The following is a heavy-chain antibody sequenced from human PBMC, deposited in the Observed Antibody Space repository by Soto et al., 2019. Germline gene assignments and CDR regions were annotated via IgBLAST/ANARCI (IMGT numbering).Heavy chain of an antibody. D-gene: IGHD4-17*01. CDR3: ARDYYGDYYFDS. J-gene: IGHJ4*02. V-gene: IGHV4-59*11. CDR2: IDYKGNT. Sequence: SETLSLTCTVSGGSISTHYWNWVRQPPGKGLEWIGYIDYKGNTKYNPSLKSRVTTSVDTSNNQFSLNLNPVTAADTAVYHCARDYYGDYYFDSWGQGILVTVSS. CDR1: GGSISTHY.